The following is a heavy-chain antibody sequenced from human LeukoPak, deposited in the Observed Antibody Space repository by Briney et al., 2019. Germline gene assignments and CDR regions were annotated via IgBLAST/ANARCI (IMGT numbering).Heavy chain of an antibody. D-gene: IGHD1-26*01. CDR2: ISSGGRTK. CDR3: ATGGDRWELPII. V-gene: IGHV3-48*03. Sequence: PGGSLRLSCAASGFTFSNYEMKWVRQAPGKGLEWVSYISSGGRTKYYADSVRGRLTTSRDNAKSSLSLQMDSLRAEDTAVYYCATGGDRWELPIIWGQGTMVIVSS. J-gene: IGHJ3*02. CDR1: GFTFSNYE.